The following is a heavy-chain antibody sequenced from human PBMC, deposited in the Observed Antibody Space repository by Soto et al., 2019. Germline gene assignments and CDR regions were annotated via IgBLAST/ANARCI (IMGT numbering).Heavy chain of an antibody. CDR3: AKDLGDSSGYYLGFWFDP. CDR1: GFTFSSYA. D-gene: IGHD3-22*01. J-gene: IGHJ5*02. V-gene: IGHV3-23*01. Sequence: GGSLRLSCAASGFTFSSYAMSWVRQAPGKGLEWVSAISGSGGSTYYADSVKGRFTISSDNSKNTLYLQMNSLRAEDTAVYYCAKDLGDSSGYYLGFWFDPWGQGTLVTVSS. CDR2: ISGSGGST.